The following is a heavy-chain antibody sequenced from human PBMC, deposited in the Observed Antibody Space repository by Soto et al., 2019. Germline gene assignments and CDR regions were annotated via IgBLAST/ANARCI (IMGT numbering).Heavy chain of an antibody. CDR1: GFTFSSYG. D-gene: IGHD4-17*01. Sequence: QVQLVESGGGVVQPGRSLRLSCAASGFTFSSYGMHWVRQAPGKGLEWVAVISYDGSNKYYADCVKGRFTISRDNSKNTLYLQMNSLRAEDTAVYYCAKDDYGDYVSWYFDLWGRGTLVTVSS. CDR2: ISYDGSNK. CDR3: AKDDYGDYVSWYFDL. J-gene: IGHJ2*01. V-gene: IGHV3-30*18.